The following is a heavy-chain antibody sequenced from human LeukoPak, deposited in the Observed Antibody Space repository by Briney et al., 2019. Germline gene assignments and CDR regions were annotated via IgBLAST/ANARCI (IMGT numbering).Heavy chain of an antibody. D-gene: IGHD3-22*01. CDR2: FDPETGET. Sequence: GASVKVSCKVSGDTLTELSMHWVRQTPGKGLEWRGGFDPETGETLYAQKFQGRVTMTEDTSTDTAYMELSSLRSEDTAVYYCATDYYDSSGKGRPIEYFQHWGQGTLVTVSS. CDR1: GDTLTELS. CDR3: ATDYYDSSGKGRPIEYFQH. V-gene: IGHV1-24*01. J-gene: IGHJ1*01.